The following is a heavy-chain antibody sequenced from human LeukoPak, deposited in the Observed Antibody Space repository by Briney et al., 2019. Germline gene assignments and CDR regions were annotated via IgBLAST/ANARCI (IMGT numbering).Heavy chain of an antibody. J-gene: IGHJ6*02. Sequence: ASVKVSCKASGYTFTNFAMHWVRQAPGQRLEWMGWINAGNGNTKYSQKFQGRVTITRDTSASTAYMELSSLRSEDTAVYYCARDPTYYDFWSGPYGMDVWGQGTTVTVSS. CDR1: GYTFTNFA. V-gene: IGHV1-3*01. CDR2: INAGNGNT. CDR3: ARDPTYYDFWSGPYGMDV. D-gene: IGHD3-3*01.